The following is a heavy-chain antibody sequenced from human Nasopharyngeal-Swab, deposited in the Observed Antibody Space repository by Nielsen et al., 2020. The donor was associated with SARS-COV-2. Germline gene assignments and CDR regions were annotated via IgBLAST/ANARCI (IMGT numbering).Heavy chain of an antibody. CDR2: ISGSGGST. D-gene: IGHD2-15*01. Sequence: YRSLNWAAVGFTLTSYAMSWVRQDTGKGLEWVSAISGSGGSTYYADSVKGRFTISRDNSKNTLYLQMNSLRAEDTAVYYCAKGLLSNWFDPWGQGTLVTVSS. V-gene: IGHV3-23*01. CDR1: GFTLTSYA. J-gene: IGHJ5*02. CDR3: AKGLLSNWFDP.